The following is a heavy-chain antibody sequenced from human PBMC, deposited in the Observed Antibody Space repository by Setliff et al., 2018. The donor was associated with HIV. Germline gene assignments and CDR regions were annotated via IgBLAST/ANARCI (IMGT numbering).Heavy chain of an antibody. CDR2: VSYSGNT. J-gene: IGHJ5*02. D-gene: IGHD3-10*01. V-gene: IGHV4-59*11. Sequence: SETLSLTCTVSAGSINSHYWSWIRQPPGKGLEWIGDVSYSGNTNYNPSLKSRATISVDTSKNQFSLKVRSVTAADTAFYYCTRAYGSERLNWFDPWGQGTLVTVSS. CDR3: TRAYGSERLNWFDP. CDR1: AGSINSHY.